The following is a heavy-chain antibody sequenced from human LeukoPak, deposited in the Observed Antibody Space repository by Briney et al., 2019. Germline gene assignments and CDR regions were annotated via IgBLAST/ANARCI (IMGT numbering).Heavy chain of an antibody. CDR1: GFTFSSYW. V-gene: IGHV3-7*01. CDR2: IKEDGSEK. CDR3: ASGRQLGY. J-gene: IGHJ4*02. Sequence: GGSLRLSCTASGFTFSSYWMTWVRQAPGKGLEWVANIKEDGSEKYYVDSVKGRFTISRDNARNSLYLQMNSLRAEDTAVYYCASGRQLGYWGQGTLVTVSS. D-gene: IGHD6-13*01.